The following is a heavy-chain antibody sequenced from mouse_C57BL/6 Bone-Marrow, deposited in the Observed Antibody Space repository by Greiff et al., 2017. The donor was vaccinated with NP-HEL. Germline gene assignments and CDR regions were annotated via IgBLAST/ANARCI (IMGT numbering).Heavy chain of an antibody. CDR2: ISYDGSN. J-gene: IGHJ1*03. Sequence: EVKLMESGPGLVKPSQSLSLTCSVTGYSITSGYYWNWIRQFPGNKLEWMGYISYDGSNNYNPSLKNRISLTRDTSKNQFFLKLNSVTTEDTATYYCARGEVTTVVDWYFDVWGTGTTVTVSS. V-gene: IGHV3-6*01. D-gene: IGHD1-1*01. CDR1: GYSITSGYY. CDR3: ARGEVTTVVDWYFDV.